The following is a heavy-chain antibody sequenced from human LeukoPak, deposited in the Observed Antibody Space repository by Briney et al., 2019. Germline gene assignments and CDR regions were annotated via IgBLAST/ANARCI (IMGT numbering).Heavy chain of an antibody. CDR1: GYTFTSYG. J-gene: IGHJ5*02. CDR2: ISAYNGNT. CDR3: ARDGSLYYGFWSGYYTGEWFDP. V-gene: IGHV1-18*01. D-gene: IGHD3-3*01. Sequence: ASVKVSCKASGYTFTSYGISWVRQAPGQGLEWMGWISAYNGNTNYAQKLQGRVTMTTDTSTSTAYMELRSLRSDDTAVYYCARDGSLYYGFWSGYYTGEWFDPWGQGTLVTVSS.